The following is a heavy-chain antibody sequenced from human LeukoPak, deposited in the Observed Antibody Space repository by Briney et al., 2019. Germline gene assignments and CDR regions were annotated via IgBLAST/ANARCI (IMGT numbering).Heavy chain of an antibody. Sequence: SETLSLTCTVSGGSISSYYWSWIRQPAGKGLEWIGRIYTSGSTNYNPSLKSRVTMSVDTSKNQFSLKLSSVTAADTAVYYCARDSGRYFDWLHYFDYWGQGTLVTVSS. CDR1: GGSISSYY. V-gene: IGHV4-4*07. CDR2: IYTSGST. J-gene: IGHJ4*02. D-gene: IGHD3-9*01. CDR3: ARDSGRYFDWLHYFDY.